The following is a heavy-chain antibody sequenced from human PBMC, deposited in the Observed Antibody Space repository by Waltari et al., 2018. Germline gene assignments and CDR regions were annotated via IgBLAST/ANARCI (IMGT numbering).Heavy chain of an antibody. CDR3: ARVWYSSGLTFDI. J-gene: IGHJ3*02. V-gene: IGHV4-31*01. D-gene: IGHD6-19*01. CDR1: GGSISSGGYY. CDR2: IYYSGST. Sequence: QVQLQESGPGLVKPSQTLSLTCTVSGGSISSGGYYWSWFRQHPGKGLEWIGYIYYSGSTYYNPSLKSLVTISVDTSKNQFSLKLSSVTAADTAVYYCARVWYSSGLTFDIWGQGTMVTVSS.